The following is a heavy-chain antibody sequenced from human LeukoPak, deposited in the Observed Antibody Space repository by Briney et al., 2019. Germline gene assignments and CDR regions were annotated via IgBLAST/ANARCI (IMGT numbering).Heavy chain of an antibody. J-gene: IGHJ5*02. D-gene: IGHD1-14*01. CDR2: IKSRSDDGTR. V-gene: IGHV3-15*01. CDR3: CGTRGDL. CDR1: GFTFSKVW. Sequence: TPGGSLRLSCEASGFTFSKVWMSWVRQAPGKGLEWVGHIKSRSDDGTRDYAPPVRGRFTISRDDSKSTVYLQMESLRSEDTGVYYCCGTRGDLWGQGTLVTVSS.